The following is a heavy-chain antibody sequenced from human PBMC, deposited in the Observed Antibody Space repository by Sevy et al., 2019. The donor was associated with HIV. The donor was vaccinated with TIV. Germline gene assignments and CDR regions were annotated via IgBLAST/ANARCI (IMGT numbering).Heavy chain of an antibody. V-gene: IGHV3-33*01. J-gene: IGHJ5*02. D-gene: IGHD3-10*01. CDR1: GFTFSNYG. CDR3: ASQDYYGSGSYYT. Sequence: GGSLRLSCAASGFTFSNYGMHWVRQAPGKGLEWVAVIWNDGSNKYYADSVKGRFTISRDNAKNSLYLQMNSLRDEDTAVYYCASQDYYGSGSYYTWGQGTLVTVSS. CDR2: IWNDGSNK.